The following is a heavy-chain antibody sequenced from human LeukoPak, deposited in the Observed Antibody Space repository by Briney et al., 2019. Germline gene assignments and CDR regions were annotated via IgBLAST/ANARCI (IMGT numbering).Heavy chain of an antibody. CDR3: ARISCGGDCQLFDY. CDR2: ISAYNGNT. J-gene: IGHJ4*02. V-gene: IGHV1-18*01. Sequence: ASVTVSCKASGYTFTSYGISWVRQAPGQGLEWMGWISAYNGNTNYAQKLQGRVTMTTDTSTSTAYMELRSLRSDDTAVYYCARISCGGDCQLFDYWGQGTLVTVSS. CDR1: GYTFTSYG. D-gene: IGHD2-21*02.